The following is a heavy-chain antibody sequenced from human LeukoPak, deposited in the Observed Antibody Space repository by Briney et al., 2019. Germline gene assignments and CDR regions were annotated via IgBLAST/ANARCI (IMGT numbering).Heavy chain of an antibody. V-gene: IGHV1-46*01. CDR2: INPSGDNT. J-gene: IGHJ3*02. D-gene: IGHD5-24*01. Sequence: ASVKVSCKASGYTFTNNFMHWVRQAPGQGLEWMGIINPSGDNTWYAQKFQGRVTMTRDMATSTDYMEVSSLRSEDTAVYYCARARRWLHSFDIWGQGTMVTVSS. CDR1: GYTFTNNF. CDR3: ARARRWLHSFDI.